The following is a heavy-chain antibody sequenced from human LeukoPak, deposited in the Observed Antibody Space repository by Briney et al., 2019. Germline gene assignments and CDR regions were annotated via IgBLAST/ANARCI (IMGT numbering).Heavy chain of an antibody. CDR3: ARDPGHCSGGSCNYYYGMDV. Sequence: LRLFCAGSGFTFSSYAMRWVRQAPGKGLEWIGYIYHSGSTYYNPSLKSRVTISVDRSKNQFSLKLSSVTAADTAVYYCARDPGHCSGGSCNYYYGMDVWGKGTTVTVSS. V-gene: IGHV4-30-2*01. J-gene: IGHJ6*04. D-gene: IGHD2-15*01. CDR1: GFTFSSYA. CDR2: IYHSGST.